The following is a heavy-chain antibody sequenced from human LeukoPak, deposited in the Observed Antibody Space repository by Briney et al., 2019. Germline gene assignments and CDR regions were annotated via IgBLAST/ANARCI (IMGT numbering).Heavy chain of an antibody. D-gene: IGHD3-22*01. Sequence: SETLSLTCTVSGDFITAYYWSWIRQPPGKGLEWIGSIYYSGSTYHNPSLKSRVTISVDTSKNQFSLKLSSVTAADTAVYYCARDPLDYYDSSGYPDYWGQGTLVTVSS. CDR1: GDFITAYY. CDR3: ARDPLDYYDSSGYPDY. CDR2: IYYSGST. V-gene: IGHV4-39*07. J-gene: IGHJ4*02.